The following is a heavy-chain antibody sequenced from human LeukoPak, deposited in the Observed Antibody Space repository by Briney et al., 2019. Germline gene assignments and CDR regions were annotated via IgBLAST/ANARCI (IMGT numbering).Heavy chain of an antibody. CDR2: TSDRGDYT. J-gene: IGHJ4*02. V-gene: IGHV3-23*01. CDR3: AREYGSGSYLIFDY. Sequence: GGSLRLSCAASGFTFSSYSMSWVRQAPGKGLEWVSGTSDRGDYTYYADSVKGRFTISRDTSKNTLYLQMNSLRAEDTAVYYCAREYGSGSYLIFDYWGQGTLVTVSS. D-gene: IGHD3-10*01. CDR1: GFTFSSYS.